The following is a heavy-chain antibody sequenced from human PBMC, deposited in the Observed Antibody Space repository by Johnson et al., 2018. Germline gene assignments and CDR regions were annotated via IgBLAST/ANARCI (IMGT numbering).Heavy chain of an antibody. CDR2: ISSGSSTI. CDR1: GFAFSNYI. CDR3: ARVGGVAYTFDI. J-gene: IGHJ3*02. V-gene: IGHV3-48*01. Sequence: EVQLVETGGGLVQPGGSLRLSCAASGFAFSNYIMNWVRQAPGKGLEWVSYISSGSSTILYADSVKGRFTISRDNAKKSLFLQMNSLGAEDTAVYYCARVGGVAYTFDIWGQGTMVTVSS. D-gene: IGHD3-16*01.